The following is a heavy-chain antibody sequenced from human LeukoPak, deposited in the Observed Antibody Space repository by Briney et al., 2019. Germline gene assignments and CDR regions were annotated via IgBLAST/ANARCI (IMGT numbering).Heavy chain of an antibody. CDR3: ARRQIIAAAGTSYYYYMDV. V-gene: IGHV1-69*06. D-gene: IGHD6-13*01. J-gene: IGHJ6*03. Sequence: SVKVSCKASGGTFSSYAISWVRQAPGQGLEWTGGIIPIFGTANYAQKFQGRVTITADKSTSTAYMELSSLRSEDTAVYYCARRQIIAAAGTSYYYYMDVWGKGTTVTVSS. CDR2: IIPIFGTA. CDR1: GGTFSSYA.